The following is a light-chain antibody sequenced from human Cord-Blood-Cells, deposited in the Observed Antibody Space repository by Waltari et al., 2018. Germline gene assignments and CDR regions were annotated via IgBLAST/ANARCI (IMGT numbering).Light chain of an antibody. V-gene: IGKV1-5*03. Sequence: DIQMTQSPSTLSASVGARVTITCRASQSISSWLAWYQQKPGKAPKLLIYKASSLESGVPSRFSGSGSWTEFTLTTSSLQPDDFATYYCQQYNSYSRTFGQGTKVEIK. CDR1: QSISSW. CDR3: QQYNSYSRT. CDR2: KAS. J-gene: IGKJ1*01.